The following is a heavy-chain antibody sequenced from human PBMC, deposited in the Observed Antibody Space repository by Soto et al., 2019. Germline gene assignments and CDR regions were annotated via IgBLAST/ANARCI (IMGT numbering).Heavy chain of an antibody. J-gene: IGHJ3*02. D-gene: IGHD4-17*01. CDR3: ARDQRGDYGDPTRVKAFDI. CDR2: INAGNGNT. CDR1: GYTFTSYA. Sequence: ASVKVSCKASGYTFTSYAMHWVRQAPGQRLEWMGWINAGNGNTKYSQKFQGRVTITRDTSASTAYMELSSLRSEDTAVYYCARDQRGDYGDPTRVKAFDIWGQGKMVTVSS. V-gene: IGHV1-3*01.